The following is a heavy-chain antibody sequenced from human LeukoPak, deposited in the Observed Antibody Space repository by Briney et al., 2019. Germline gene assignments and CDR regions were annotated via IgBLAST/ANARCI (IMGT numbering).Heavy chain of an antibody. CDR3: ARDSDYDILTGHMPFGY. CDR2: INPNSGGT. J-gene: IGHJ4*02. CDR1: GYTFTGYY. D-gene: IGHD3-9*01. Sequence: ASVKVSCKASGYTFTGYYMHWVRQAPGQGLEWMGRINPNSGGTNYAQKFQGRVTMTRDTSISTAYMELSRLRSDDTAVYYCARDSDYDILTGHMPFGYWGQGTLVTVSS. V-gene: IGHV1-2*06.